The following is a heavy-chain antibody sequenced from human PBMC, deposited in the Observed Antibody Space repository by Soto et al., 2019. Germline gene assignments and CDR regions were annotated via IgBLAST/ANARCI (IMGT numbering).Heavy chain of an antibody. Sequence: GGSLRLSCAASVFTFSSYRMNWFRQAAVEVLEWVSSISSSSSYIYYADSVKGRFTISRDNAKNSLYLQMNSLRAEDTAVYYCARVIRPMVVIHRDAFDIWGQGTMVTVSS. V-gene: IGHV3-21*01. CDR3: ARVIRPMVVIHRDAFDI. CDR1: VFTFSSYR. J-gene: IGHJ3*02. CDR2: ISSSSSYI. D-gene: IGHD3-22*01.